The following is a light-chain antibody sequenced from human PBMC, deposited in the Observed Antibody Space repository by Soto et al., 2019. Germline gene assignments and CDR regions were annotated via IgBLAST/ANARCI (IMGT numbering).Light chain of an antibody. CDR1: SSDVGRSNY. Sequence: QSVLAQPASVSGSPGQSVTISCTGTSSDVGRSNYVSWYQQHPNNAPKLIIFEVSHRPTGVSNRFSGSQSGHTASLTNSGLQSEDEADYFCTSFTTTTTLDVFGTGTKVTVL. J-gene: IGLJ1*01. CDR3: TSFTTTTTLDV. CDR2: EVS. V-gene: IGLV2-14*01.